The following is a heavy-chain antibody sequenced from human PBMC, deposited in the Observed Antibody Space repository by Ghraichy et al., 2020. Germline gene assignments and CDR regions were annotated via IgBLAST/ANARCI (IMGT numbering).Heavy chain of an antibody. CDR1: GGSIRSSSYY. CDR3: AGRATVLSPGWYFDL. V-gene: IGHV4-39*01. J-gene: IGHJ2*01. Sequence: SETLSLTCTVSGGSIRSSSYYWAWIRQPPGKGLEFIGTIYYTGSTYYSPSLKSRVTISVDSSKNQLSLHLSSVTAADTALYYCAGRATVLSPGWYFDLWGRGTLVTVSS. CDR2: IYYTGST. D-gene: IGHD4-23*01.